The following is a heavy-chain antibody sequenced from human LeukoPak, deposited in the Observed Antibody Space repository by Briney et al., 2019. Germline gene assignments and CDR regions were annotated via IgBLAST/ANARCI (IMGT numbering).Heavy chain of an antibody. CDR3: ARDFGAIVVVTAIVD. V-gene: IGHV3-7*01. D-gene: IGHD2-21*02. CDR1: GFTFSRYW. CDR2: INPDGSEK. J-gene: IGHJ4*02. Sequence: GGSLRLSCAVSGFTFSRYWMSWVRQAPGKGLEWVANINPDGSEKYYVDSVKGRFTISRDNAKNSLYLQMNSLRAEDTAVYYCARDFGAIVVVTAIVDWGQGTLVTVSS.